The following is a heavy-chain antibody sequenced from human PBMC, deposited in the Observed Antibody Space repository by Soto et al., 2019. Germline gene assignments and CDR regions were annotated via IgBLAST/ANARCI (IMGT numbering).Heavy chain of an antibody. Sequence: SETLSLTCTVSGGSISSYYWSWIRQPPGKGLEWIGYIYYSGSTNYNPSLKSRVTISVDTSKNQFSLKLSSVTAAVTAVYYCASLYVSYYYYGMDVWGQGTTVTVSS. V-gene: IGHV4-59*01. CDR2: IYYSGST. D-gene: IGHD3-16*01. CDR3: ASLYVSYYYYGMDV. CDR1: GGSISSYY. J-gene: IGHJ6*02.